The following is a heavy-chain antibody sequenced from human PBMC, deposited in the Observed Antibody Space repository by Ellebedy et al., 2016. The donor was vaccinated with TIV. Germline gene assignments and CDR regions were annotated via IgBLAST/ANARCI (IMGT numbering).Heavy chain of an antibody. J-gene: IGHJ3*02. V-gene: IGHV1-46*01. CDR3: ARDGPGMIRAFDI. Sequence: AASVKVSCKASGYTFTNYYIHWVRQGPGQGLEWMGTINPTDGRTTYAQNFQDRVTVTRDTSTSTVYMDLISLRSEDTAVYYCARDGPGMIRAFDIWGQGTMVTVSS. D-gene: IGHD3-10*01. CDR2: INPTDGRT. CDR1: GYTFTNYY.